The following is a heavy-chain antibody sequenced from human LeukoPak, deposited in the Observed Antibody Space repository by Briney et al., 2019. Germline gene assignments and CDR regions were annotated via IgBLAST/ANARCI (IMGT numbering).Heavy chain of an antibody. CDR2: ISSSSSYI. V-gene: IGHV3-21*01. CDR1: GFTFSSYS. D-gene: IGHD3-3*01. Sequence: GGSLRLSCAASGFTFSSYSMNWVRQAPGKGLEWVSSISSSSSYIYYADSVKGRFTISRDNAKNSLYLQMNSLRAEDTAVYYCARVRGDFWSGYDYYMDVWGKGTTVTVSS. J-gene: IGHJ6*03. CDR3: ARVRGDFWSGYDYYMDV.